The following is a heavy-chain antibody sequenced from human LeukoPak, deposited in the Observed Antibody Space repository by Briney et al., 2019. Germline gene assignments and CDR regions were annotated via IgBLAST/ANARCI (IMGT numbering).Heavy chain of an antibody. CDR1: GFTFSSDE. CDR3: ARGPYGSGSYYNFGFDY. CDR2: ISSSGSTI. Sequence: GGSLRLSCAASGFTFSSDEMNWVRQAPGKGLEWVSYISSSGSTIYYADSVKGRFTISRDNAKNSLYLQMNSLRAEDTALYYCARGPYGSGSYYNFGFDYWGQGTLVTVSS. D-gene: IGHD3-10*01. V-gene: IGHV3-48*03. J-gene: IGHJ4*02.